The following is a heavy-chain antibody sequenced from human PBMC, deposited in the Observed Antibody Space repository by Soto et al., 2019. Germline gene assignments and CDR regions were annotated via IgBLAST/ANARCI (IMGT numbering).Heavy chain of an antibody. CDR1: GFTFSSYS. V-gene: IGHV3-21*01. Sequence: PGGSLRLSCAASGFTFSSYSMNWVRQAPGKGLEWVTSISSSSSYIYYADSVKGRFTISRDNAKNSLYLQMNSLRAEDTAVYYCARSAAAGRTNWFDPWGQGTLVTAPQ. D-gene: IGHD6-13*01. J-gene: IGHJ5*02. CDR3: ARSAAAGRTNWFDP. CDR2: ISSSSSYI.